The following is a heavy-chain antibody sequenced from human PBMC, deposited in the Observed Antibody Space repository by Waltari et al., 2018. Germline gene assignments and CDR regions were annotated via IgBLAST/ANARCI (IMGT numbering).Heavy chain of an antibody. V-gene: IGHV3-66*02. CDR3: ARARDEDTAMVYFDH. J-gene: IGHJ4*02. D-gene: IGHD5-18*01. CDR2: IYSAGSS. Sequence: EVQLVESGGGLVHPGGSLRLSCAASGFTVSSNTMSWVRQAPGKGREWVLLIYSAGSSYYADSVRGRFSISRDNSKNTLHLQMNSLRAEDTAMYYCARARDEDTAMVYFDHWGQGTLISVSS. CDR1: GFTVSSNT.